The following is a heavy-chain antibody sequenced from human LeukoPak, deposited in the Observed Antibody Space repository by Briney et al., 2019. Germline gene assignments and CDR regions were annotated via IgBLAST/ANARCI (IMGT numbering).Heavy chain of an antibody. Sequence: GGSLRLSCAASGFTVSSNYMSWVRQAPGKGLERVSVIYSGGSTYYADSVKGRFTISRDNSKNTLYLQMNSLRAEDTAVYYCARDWEGPYPFDIWGQGTMVTVSS. V-gene: IGHV3-53*01. CDR2: IYSGGST. D-gene: IGHD1-26*01. CDR3: ARDWEGPYPFDI. J-gene: IGHJ3*02. CDR1: GFTVSSNY.